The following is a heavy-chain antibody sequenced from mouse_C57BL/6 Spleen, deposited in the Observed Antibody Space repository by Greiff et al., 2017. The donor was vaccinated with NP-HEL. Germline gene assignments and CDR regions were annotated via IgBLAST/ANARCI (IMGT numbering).Heavy chain of an antibody. CDR2: IRNKANNHAT. J-gene: IGHJ4*01. D-gene: IGHD2-14*01. CDR3: TRHSYSRAMDY. CDR1: GFTFSDAW. V-gene: IGHV6-6*01. Sequence: EVKLVESGGGLVQPGGSMKLSCAASGFTFSDAWMDWVRQSPEKGLEWVAEIRNKANNHATYYAESVKGRFTISRDDSRSSVYMKMNSLRAEAAGNYYCTRHSYSRAMDYWGQGTSVTVSS.